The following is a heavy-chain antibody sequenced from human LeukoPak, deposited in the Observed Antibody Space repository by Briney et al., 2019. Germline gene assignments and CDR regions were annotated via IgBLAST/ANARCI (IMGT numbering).Heavy chain of an antibody. J-gene: IGHJ4*02. CDR3: ARDPGVVTSPRYYFDY. V-gene: IGHV1-46*01. D-gene: IGHD4-23*01. Sequence: ASVKVSCKVSGYTLTELSMHWVRQAPGKGLEWMGIINPSGGSTSYAQKFQGRVTMTRDTSTSTVYMELSSLRSEDTAVYYCARDPGVVTSPRYYFDYWGQGTLVTVSS. CDR2: INPSGGST. CDR1: GYTLTELS.